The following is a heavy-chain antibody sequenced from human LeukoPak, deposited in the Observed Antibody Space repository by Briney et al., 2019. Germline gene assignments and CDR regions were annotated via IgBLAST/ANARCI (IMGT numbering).Heavy chain of an antibody. CDR2: ISYDGSNK. CDR3: ARAYYDFWSGYFPSDY. J-gene: IGHJ4*02. Sequence: GGSLRLSCAASGFTFSSYAMHWVRQAPGKGLEWVAVISYDGSNKYYADSVKGRFTISRDNSKNTLYLQMNSLRAEDTAVYYCARAYYDFWSGYFPSDYWGQGTLVTVSS. V-gene: IGHV3-30-3*01. CDR1: GFTFSSYA. D-gene: IGHD3-3*01.